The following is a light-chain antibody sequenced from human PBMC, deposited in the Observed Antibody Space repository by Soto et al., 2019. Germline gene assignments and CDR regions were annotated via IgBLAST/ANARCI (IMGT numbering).Light chain of an antibody. CDR1: SSDVGSYKY. J-gene: IGLJ1*01. V-gene: IGLV2-8*01. Sequence: QSALTQPPSASGSPGQSVTISCTGTSSDVGSYKYVSWYQQHPGKAPKLVIYEVSKRPSGVPDRFSGSKSGNTASLTISGFHGQDEANYFCNSHAGSSAVFGTGTKLTVL. CDR3: NSHAGSSAV. CDR2: EVS.